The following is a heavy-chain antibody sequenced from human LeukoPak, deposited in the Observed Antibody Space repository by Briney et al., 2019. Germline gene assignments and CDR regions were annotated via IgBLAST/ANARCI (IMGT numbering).Heavy chain of an antibody. CDR3: AGEKESADYGDCGLPSWFDP. CDR1: GGSISSSSYY. Sequence: SETLSLTCTVSGGSISSSSYYWGWIRQPPGKGLEWMGSIYDSGSTYSNPSLRSRVTISVDPSKNQFSLKLSSVTAEDTAVYYGAGEKESADYGDCGLPSWFDPWGQGTVVTVSS. CDR2: IYDSGST. V-gene: IGHV4-39*07. D-gene: IGHD4-17*01. J-gene: IGHJ5*02.